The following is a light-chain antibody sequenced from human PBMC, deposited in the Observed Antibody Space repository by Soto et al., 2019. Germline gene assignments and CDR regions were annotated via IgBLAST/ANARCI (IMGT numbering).Light chain of an antibody. CDR1: SSDVGGYNY. CDR3: CSYAGSYTFHV. Sequence: QSALTQPRSVSGSPGQSVTISCTGTSSDVGGYNYVSWYQQHPGKAPKLMIYDVSKRPSGVPDRFSGSKSGNTASLTISGLQAEDEADYYCCSYAGSYTFHVFGTGTKLTGL. CDR2: DVS. V-gene: IGLV2-11*01. J-gene: IGLJ1*01.